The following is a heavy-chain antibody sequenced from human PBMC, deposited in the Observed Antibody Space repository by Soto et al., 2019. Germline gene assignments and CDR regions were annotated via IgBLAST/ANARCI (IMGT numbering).Heavy chain of an antibody. CDR1: GFTFGDYA. CDR2: VRSSSCGETT. J-gene: IGHJ6*02. Sequence: GGTLRLSCTTSGFTFGDYALNWFRLAPRKGKEWVGIVRSSSCGETTDYAASVRGIFTSSRDNSRSMANLQMNSLTSEDTAVYYCARYTYTSRYSYYGMDVWGHGTTVTVSS. CDR3: ARYTYTSRYSYYGMDV. D-gene: IGHD6-13*01. V-gene: IGHV3-49*03.